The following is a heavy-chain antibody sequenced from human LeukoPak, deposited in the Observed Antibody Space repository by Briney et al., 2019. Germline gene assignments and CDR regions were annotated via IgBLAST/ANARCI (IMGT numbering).Heavy chain of an antibody. D-gene: IGHD3-10*01. J-gene: IGHJ3*02. Sequence: PGGSLRLSCAASGFTFSSYAMSWVRQAPGKGLEWVSVISGSGGSTYYADSVKGRFTISRDNSKNTLYLQMNSLRAEDTAVYYCAKDLEFYGSGSYDAFDIWGQGTMVTVSS. CDR1: GFTFSSYA. V-gene: IGHV3-23*01. CDR3: AKDLEFYGSGSYDAFDI. CDR2: ISGSGGST.